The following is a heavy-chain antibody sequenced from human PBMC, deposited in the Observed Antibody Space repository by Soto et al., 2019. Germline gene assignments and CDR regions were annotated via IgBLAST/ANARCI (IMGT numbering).Heavy chain of an antibody. V-gene: IGHV1-8*01. CDR2: MDPKTGNT. CDR3: ARGRGWRDY. Sequence: VASVKVSCKASGYSFTSYDINWVRQATGQGLEWMGWMDPKTGNTDYGQKFQGRVTMTRNTSISTAYMELSSLTSEDTAVYYCARGRGWRDYWGQGTRVTVSS. J-gene: IGHJ4*02. CDR1: GYSFTSYD. D-gene: IGHD6-19*01.